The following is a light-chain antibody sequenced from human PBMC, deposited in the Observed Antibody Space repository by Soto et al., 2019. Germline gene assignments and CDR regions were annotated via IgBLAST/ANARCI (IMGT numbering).Light chain of an antibody. CDR3: QQYNSYSLT. V-gene: IGKV1-5*03. Sequence: DIQMTQSPSTLSASVGDRVTITCRASQSISSWLAWYQQKPGKAPKLLIYKASTLESGVPSRFSGSGSGTEFTLTISSLQPDDFASYYCQQYNSYSLTFGGGTKVEIK. CDR1: QSISSW. J-gene: IGKJ4*01. CDR2: KAS.